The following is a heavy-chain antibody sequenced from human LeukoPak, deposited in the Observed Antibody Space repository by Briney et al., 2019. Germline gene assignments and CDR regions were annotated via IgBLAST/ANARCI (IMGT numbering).Heavy chain of an antibody. CDR2: ISYDGGKT. V-gene: IGHV3-30-3*01. CDR1: GFIFGGYA. D-gene: IGHD3-3*01. CDR3: ARGFNDFWSGSQLEY. J-gene: IGHJ4*02. Sequence: GGSLRLSCAASGFIFGGYARRWVRQAPGKGLQWLAVISYDGGKTYYADSVEGRFTISRDNSKSTVYLEINSLRSEDTAIYYCARGFNDFWSGSQLEYWGQGTLVTVSS.